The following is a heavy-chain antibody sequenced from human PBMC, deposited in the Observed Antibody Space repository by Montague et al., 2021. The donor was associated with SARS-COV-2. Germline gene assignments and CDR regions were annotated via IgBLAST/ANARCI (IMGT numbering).Heavy chain of an antibody. Sequence: TLSLTCTVSGAPINIGNYYWNWIRQPAGKGLEWIGRIYTSGRTDYNPSLKSRLTISFNTSKNEFSLRLNSLTAADTAVYYCARGLIRGDHGLDVWGQGTTVSVSS. CDR2: IYTSGRT. CDR3: ARGLIRGDHGLDV. J-gene: IGHJ6*02. D-gene: IGHD3-10*01. CDR1: GAPINIGNYY. V-gene: IGHV4-61*02.